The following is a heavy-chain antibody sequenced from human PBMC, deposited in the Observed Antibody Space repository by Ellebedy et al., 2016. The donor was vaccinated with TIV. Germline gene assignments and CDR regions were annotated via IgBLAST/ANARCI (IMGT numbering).Heavy chain of an antibody. D-gene: IGHD3-10*01. Sequence: SETLSLTCTVPGGPVSSGSHYWNWIRQPPGKGLEWIGYSYYIGTTNYNPSLKSRVTISEDTSKNQFSLRLTSVTAADTAVYYCAGGSYTPYGMDVWGRGTTVIVSS. J-gene: IGHJ6*02. V-gene: IGHV4-61*01. CDR2: SYYIGTT. CDR3: AGGSYTPYGMDV. CDR1: GGPVSSGSHY.